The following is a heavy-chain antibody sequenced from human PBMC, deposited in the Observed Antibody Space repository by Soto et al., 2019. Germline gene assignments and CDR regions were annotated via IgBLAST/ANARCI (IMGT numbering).Heavy chain of an antibody. V-gene: IGHV3-74*01. J-gene: IGHJ6*02. CDR3: ARSRSYAMED. CDR2: INGDASST. Sequence: GGSLRLSCEASGFSIRDYWMHWVRQAPGEGLVWVSCINGDASSTTYADSVKGRFTISRDDAKNTVYLQMTSLRAEDTAVYFCARSRSYAMEDWGQRTRVTVSS. CDR1: GFSIRDYW.